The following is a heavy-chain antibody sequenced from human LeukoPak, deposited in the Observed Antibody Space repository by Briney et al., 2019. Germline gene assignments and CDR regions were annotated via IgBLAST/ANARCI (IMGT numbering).Heavy chain of an antibody. CDR3: PRQSYASGWNPFDY. CDR1: GFTFSNYA. J-gene: IGHJ4*02. CDR2: ISGGGITT. D-gene: IGHD6-19*01. Sequence: GGSLRLSCAASGFTFSNYAMSWVRQAPGKGLEWVSTISGGGITTYYADSAKGRFTISRDNSKNTMFLQMNSLRADDTAIYYCPRQSYASGWNPFDYWGQGILVTVSS. V-gene: IGHV3-23*01.